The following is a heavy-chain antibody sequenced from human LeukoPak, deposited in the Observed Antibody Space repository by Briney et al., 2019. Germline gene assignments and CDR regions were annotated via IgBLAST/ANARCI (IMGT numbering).Heavy chain of an antibody. Sequence: SQTLSLTCAVSGGSISSGGYSWSWIRQPPGKGLEWIVYIYHSGSTYYNPSVKSRITISVDTSNHQFSLKLSSVTAADTAVYYCAREYYDSSGYYSDYWGQGTLVTVSS. D-gene: IGHD3-22*01. J-gene: IGHJ4*02. CDR1: GGSISSGGYS. V-gene: IGHV4-30-2*01. CDR3: AREYYDSSGYYSDY. CDR2: IYHSGST.